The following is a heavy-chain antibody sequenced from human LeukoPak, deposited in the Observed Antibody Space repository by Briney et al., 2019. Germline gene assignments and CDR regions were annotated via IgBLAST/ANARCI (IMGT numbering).Heavy chain of an antibody. Sequence: PSETLSLTCAVYGGSFGGYYWSWIRQPPGKGLEWIGEINHSGSTNYNPSLKSRVTISVDTSKNQFSLKLSSVTAADTAVYYCARWSGSGSYLRFDPWGQGTLVTVSS. V-gene: IGHV4-34*01. D-gene: IGHD1-26*01. J-gene: IGHJ5*02. CDR1: GGSFGGYY. CDR2: INHSGST. CDR3: ARWSGSGSYLRFDP.